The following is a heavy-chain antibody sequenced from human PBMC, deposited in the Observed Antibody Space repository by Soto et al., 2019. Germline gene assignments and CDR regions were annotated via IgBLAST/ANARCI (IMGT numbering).Heavy chain of an antibody. CDR3: ARDERDVVLVADTPYYYYGMDV. Sequence: ASVKVSCKASGYTFTGYYMHWVRQAPGQGLEWMGWINPNSGGTNYAQKFQGRVTMTRDTSISTAYMELSRLRSDDTAVYYCARDERDVVLVADTPYYYYGMDVWGQGTTVTFSS. D-gene: IGHD2-15*01. V-gene: IGHV1-2*02. J-gene: IGHJ6*02. CDR2: INPNSGGT. CDR1: GYTFTGYY.